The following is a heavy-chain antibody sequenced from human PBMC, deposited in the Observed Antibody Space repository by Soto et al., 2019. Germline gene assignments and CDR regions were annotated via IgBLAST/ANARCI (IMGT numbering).Heavy chain of an antibody. D-gene: IGHD6-19*01. V-gene: IGHV3-72*01. CDR1: GLIFSDYH. CDR2: IRRKANSYTT. Sequence: EVQLVESGGGLVQPGGSLRLSCAASGLIFSDYHMDWVRQAQGKGLEWVGRIRRKANSYTTEYAASVKGRVTISRDDSKNSLYLQMNSLKSEDTAVYYCAMLGGWSGGSSGMDVWGQGTTVTVSS. CDR3: AMLGGWSGGSSGMDV. J-gene: IGHJ6*02.